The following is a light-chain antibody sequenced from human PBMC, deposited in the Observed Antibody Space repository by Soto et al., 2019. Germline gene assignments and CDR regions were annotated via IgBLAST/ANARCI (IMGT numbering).Light chain of an antibody. CDR3: ATWDDSLSGPV. Sequence: QSLLTQPPSASGTPGQRGTISCSGSSSNIGSNYIYWYQQLPGTAPKLLIYRNNQRPSGVPDRFSVSKSGTSASLAISGLRSEDEADYYCATWDDSLSGPVFGGGTKLTVL. CDR2: RNN. V-gene: IGLV1-47*01. CDR1: SSNIGSNY. J-gene: IGLJ3*02.